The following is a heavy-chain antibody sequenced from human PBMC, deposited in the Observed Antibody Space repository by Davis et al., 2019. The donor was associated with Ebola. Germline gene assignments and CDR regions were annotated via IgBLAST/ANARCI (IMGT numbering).Heavy chain of an antibody. D-gene: IGHD2-2*01. V-gene: IGHV1-69*13. Sequence: SVKVSCKASVGTFSSYAISWVRQAPGQGLEWMGGIIPIFGTATYAQKFQGRVTITADESTSTAYMELSSLRSEDTAVYYCARRGYCSSTSCYHYYYYGMDVWGQGTTVTVSS. CDR2: IIPIFGTA. J-gene: IGHJ6*02. CDR3: ARRGYCSSTSCYHYYYYGMDV. CDR1: VGTFSSYA.